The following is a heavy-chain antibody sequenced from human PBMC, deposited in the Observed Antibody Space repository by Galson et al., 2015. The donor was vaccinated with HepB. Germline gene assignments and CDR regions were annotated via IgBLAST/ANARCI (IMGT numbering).Heavy chain of an antibody. J-gene: IGHJ4*02. CDR3: ATDHSSGLFQF. V-gene: IGHV1-18*04. D-gene: IGHD6-19*01. CDR1: GYSFTTYG. Sequence: LVKVSCKASGYSFTTYGFSWMRQAPGEGLEWLGWISPYNGNTHFAQQFVGRVSLTTDTSTATAYMELRSLRSDDTAVYFCATDHSSGLFQFWGQGTLVIVSS. CDR2: ISPYNGNT.